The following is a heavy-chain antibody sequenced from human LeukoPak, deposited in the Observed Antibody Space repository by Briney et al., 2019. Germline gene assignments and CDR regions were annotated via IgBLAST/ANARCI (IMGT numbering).Heavy chain of an antibody. J-gene: IGHJ4*02. CDR2: IYTSGST. Sequence: SETLSLTCTVSGGSISSYYWSWIRQPAGKGLEWIGRIYTSGSTNYNPSLKSRVTMSVDTSKNQFSLKLSSVTAAEKAVSKCARAIDYYDSSGYYYDYWGQGTLVTVSS. V-gene: IGHV4-4*07. D-gene: IGHD3-22*01. CDR3: ARAIDYYDSSGYYYDY. CDR1: GGSISSYY.